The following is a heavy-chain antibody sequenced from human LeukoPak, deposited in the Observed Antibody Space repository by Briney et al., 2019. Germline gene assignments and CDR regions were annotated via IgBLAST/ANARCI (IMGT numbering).Heavy chain of an antibody. CDR2: IIPKLDIT. CDR1: GDTFSSYA. CDR3: ARGALGAARDFFDY. Sequence: GASVKVSCKASGDTFSSYAISWVRQAPGQGLEWMGRIIPKLDITNNVQKFQDRVTITADKSTSTAYMELSSLRSEDTAIYYCARGALGAARDFFDYWGQGTLVTVSS. V-gene: IGHV1-69*04. D-gene: IGHD2-21*01. J-gene: IGHJ4*02.